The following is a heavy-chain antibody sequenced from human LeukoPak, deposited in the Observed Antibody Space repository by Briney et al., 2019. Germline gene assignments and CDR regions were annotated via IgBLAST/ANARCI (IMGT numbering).Heavy chain of an antibody. CDR2: INPSGGST. CDR3: ARDLLAFTGPQDAFDI. D-gene: IGHD2-8*02. CDR1: GYTLTELS. J-gene: IGHJ3*02. Sequence: ASVKVSCKVSGYTLTELSMHWVRQAPGQGLEWMGIINPSGGSTSYAQKFQGRVTMTRDTSTSTVYMELSSLRSEDTAVYYCARDLLAFTGPQDAFDIWGQGTMVTVSS. V-gene: IGHV1-46*01.